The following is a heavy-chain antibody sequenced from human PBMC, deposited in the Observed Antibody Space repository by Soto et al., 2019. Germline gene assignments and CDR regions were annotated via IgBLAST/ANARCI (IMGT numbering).Heavy chain of an antibody. J-gene: IGHJ6*02. D-gene: IGHD3-9*01. V-gene: IGHV4-30-4*01. CDR3: AAGTGYHYGMDV. CDR2: IYYSGST. CDR1: GGSISSGDYY. Sequence: SETLSLTCTVSGGSISSGDYYWSWIRQPPGKGLEWIGYIYYSGSTYYNPSLKSRVTISVGTSKNQFSLKLSSVTAADTAVYYCAAGTGYHYGMDVWGQGTTVTAP.